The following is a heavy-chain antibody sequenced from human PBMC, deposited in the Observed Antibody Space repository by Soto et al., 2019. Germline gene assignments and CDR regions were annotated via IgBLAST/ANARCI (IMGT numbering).Heavy chain of an antibody. Sequence: EVQLLESGGGLVQPGGSLRLSCAASGFTFSSYAMSWVRQAPGKGLEWVSAISGSGGSTYYADSVKGRFTIYRDNSKNTLYLQMSSVRAEDTGVYYCAKDFLGGGWGSYVAFDIWGQGTMVTVSS. CDR2: ISGSGGST. CDR3: AKDFLGGGWGSYVAFDI. D-gene: IGHD1-26*01. J-gene: IGHJ3*02. V-gene: IGHV3-23*01. CDR1: GFTFSSYA.